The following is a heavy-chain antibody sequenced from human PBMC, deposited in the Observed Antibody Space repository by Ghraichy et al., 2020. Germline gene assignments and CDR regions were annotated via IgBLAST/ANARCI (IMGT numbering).Heavy chain of an antibody. D-gene: IGHD3-22*01. Sequence: GGSLRLSCAASGFPLRSYGLSWVRQAPGKGLDWVSSISGSGGRTFYSDSVKGRFTISKDNSKSTMSLQMNSLRVEDTAVYYCAKEDLVYSDSSGKTPAWNYWGQGTLVTVSS. CDR2: ISGSGGRT. J-gene: IGHJ4*02. CDR1: GFPLRSYG. CDR3: AKEDLVYSDSSGKTPAWNY. V-gene: IGHV3-23*01.